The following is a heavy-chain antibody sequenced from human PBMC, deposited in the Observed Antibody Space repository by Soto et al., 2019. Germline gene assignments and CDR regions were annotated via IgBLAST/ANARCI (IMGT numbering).Heavy chain of an antibody. Sequence: EVQLLESGGALVQPGGSLRLSCEASGFTYVKYAMSWLRQAPGKGLEWCSGISGDAGRTFYADSVKARFTISRDNYKKTVYLQMNSLRVEGMAVYYCVKDTVVVINGGDFDYWGQGTLVTVSS. J-gene: IGHJ4*02. CDR2: ISGDAGRT. CDR1: GFTYVKYA. V-gene: IGHV3-23*01. CDR3: VKDTVVVINGGDFDY. D-gene: IGHD3-22*01.